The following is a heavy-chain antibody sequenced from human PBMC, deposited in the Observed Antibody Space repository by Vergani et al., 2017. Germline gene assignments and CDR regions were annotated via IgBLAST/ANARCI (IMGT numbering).Heavy chain of an antibody. J-gene: IGHJ6*02. D-gene: IGHD3-10*01. CDR2: IIPIFGTA. Sequence: QVQLVQSGAEVKKPGSSVKVSCKASGGTFSSYAISWVRQAPGQGLEWMGGIIPIFGTANYAQKFQGRVTITADESTSTDYMELSSLRSEDTAVYYCARGMVRGVIMIMDYGMDVWGQGTTVTVSS. V-gene: IGHV1-69*12. CDR1: GGTFSSYA. CDR3: ARGMVRGVIMIMDYGMDV.